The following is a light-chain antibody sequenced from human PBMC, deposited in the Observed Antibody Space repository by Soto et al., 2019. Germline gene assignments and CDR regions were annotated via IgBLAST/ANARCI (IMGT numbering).Light chain of an antibody. CDR2: GAS. CDR1: QSVSSSY. CDR3: QQYGSSPRVFT. Sequence: EIVLTQSPGTLSLSPGARATLSCRARQSVSSSYLAWYQQKPGQAPRLLIYGASSRATGIPDRFSGSGSGTDFTLTISRLEPEDFAVYYCQQYGSSPRVFTFGPGTKVDIK. V-gene: IGKV3-20*01. J-gene: IGKJ3*01.